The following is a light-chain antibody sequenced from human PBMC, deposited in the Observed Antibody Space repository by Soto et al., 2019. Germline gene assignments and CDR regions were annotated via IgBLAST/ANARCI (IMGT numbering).Light chain of an antibody. CDR2: GAS. CDR1: QSVSSSF. Sequence: DIVLTQSPGTLSLSPGERATLSCRASQSVSSSFLAWYQQKPDQAPRLLIYGASSMATGIPDRFSGSGSGTDFTLTISRLEPEDFAVYYCQQYSSSPLTFGGGTKVEIK. J-gene: IGKJ4*01. CDR3: QQYSSSPLT. V-gene: IGKV3-20*01.